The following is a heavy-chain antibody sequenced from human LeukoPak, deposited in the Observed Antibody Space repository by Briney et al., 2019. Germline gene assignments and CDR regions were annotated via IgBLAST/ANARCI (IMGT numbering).Heavy chain of an antibody. CDR2: ISSSGSTI. V-gene: IGHV3-48*03. Sequence: HSGGSLGLPCAASGFTFSSYEMNWVRQAPGKGLEWVSYISSSGSTIYYADSVKGRFTISRDNAKNSLYLQMNSLRAEDTAVYYCARAPHNWNDFWVYFDYWGQGTLVTVSS. J-gene: IGHJ4*02. D-gene: IGHD1-1*01. CDR1: GFTFSSYE. CDR3: ARAPHNWNDFWVYFDY.